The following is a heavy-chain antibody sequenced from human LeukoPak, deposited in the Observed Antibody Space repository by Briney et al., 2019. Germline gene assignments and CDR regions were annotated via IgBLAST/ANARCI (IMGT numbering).Heavy chain of an antibody. D-gene: IGHD2-15*01. CDR2: ISSSSSTI. CDR3: ARARASGRSGFDY. CDR1: GFTFSSYM. Sequence: GGSLRLSCAASGFTFSSYMMNWVRQAPGKGLEWVSYISSSSSTIYYADSVKGRFTISRDNAKNSLDLQMNSLRDEDTAVYYCARARASGRSGFDYWGQGTLVTVSS. V-gene: IGHV3-48*02. J-gene: IGHJ4*02.